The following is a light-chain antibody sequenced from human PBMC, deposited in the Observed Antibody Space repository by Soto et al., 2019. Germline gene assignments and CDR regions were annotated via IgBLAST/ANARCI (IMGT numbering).Light chain of an antibody. V-gene: IGLV2-14*03. J-gene: IGLJ1*01. Sequence: QSVLTQPASVSWSPEQSITISCTGTSSDVGGFNSVSWYQLRPGTAPKLILYDVVDRPSGVSYRFSGSKSGNTASLTISGLQAADEADYFCSSYTSTMTNVFGSGTKVTVL. CDR3: SSYTSTMTNV. CDR2: DVV. CDR1: SSDVGGFNS.